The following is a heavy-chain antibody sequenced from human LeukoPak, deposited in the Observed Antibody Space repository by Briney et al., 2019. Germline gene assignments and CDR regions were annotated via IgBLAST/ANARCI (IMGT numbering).Heavy chain of an antibody. CDR3: ARDPRPYSGSGLHFDI. CDR1: GFTFSNYN. Sequence: GGSLRLSCAASGFTFSNYNINWVRQAPGKGLEWVSFIGSSSSPIYYADSVKGRFTVSRDDAKNSLYLHLNSLRDEDTAVYYCARDPRPYSGSGLHFDIWGQGTLVTVSS. V-gene: IGHV3-48*02. J-gene: IGHJ3*02. D-gene: IGHD1-26*01. CDR2: IGSSSSPI.